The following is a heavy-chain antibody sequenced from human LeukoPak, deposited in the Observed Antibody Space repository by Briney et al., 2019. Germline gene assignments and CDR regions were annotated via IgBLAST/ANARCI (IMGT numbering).Heavy chain of an antibody. Sequence: GGSLRLSCAASGFTFSKAWMTWVRQAPGKGLQWVGRTRSKSDGGTADYAAPVKGRFTIARDDLKNTLYLQMNSLKTEDTAVYYCTTGTGTNDYWGQGTLVTVSS. J-gene: IGHJ4*02. CDR2: TRSKSDGGTA. D-gene: IGHD1-1*01. V-gene: IGHV3-15*01. CDR1: GFTFSKAW. CDR3: TTGTGTNDY.